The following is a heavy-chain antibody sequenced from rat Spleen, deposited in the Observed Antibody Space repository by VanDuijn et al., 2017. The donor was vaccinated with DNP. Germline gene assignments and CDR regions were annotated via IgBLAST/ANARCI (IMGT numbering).Heavy chain of an antibody. CDR1: GFTFSNYY. J-gene: IGHJ2*01. CDR2: ISPDGDRT. V-gene: IGHV5-25*01. D-gene: IGHD1-4*01. Sequence: EVQLVESGGGLVQPGRSLKLSCAASGFTFSNYYMAWVRQAPTKGLEWVALISPDGDRTYYRDSVKGRFTVSRNNAESTLYLQMKSLRSEDSATYYCARGNYPGINTFDYWGQGVKVTVSS. CDR3: ARGNYPGINTFDY.